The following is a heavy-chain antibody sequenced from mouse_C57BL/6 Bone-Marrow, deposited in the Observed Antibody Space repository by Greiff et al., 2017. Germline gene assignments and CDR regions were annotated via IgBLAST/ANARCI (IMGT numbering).Heavy chain of an antibody. CDR3: ARRDYGSSYAFDY. D-gene: IGHD1-1*01. CDR2: IYPGDGDT. V-gene: IGHV1-80*01. J-gene: IGHJ2*01. CDR1: GYAFSSYW. Sequence: QVHVKQSGAELVKPGASVKISCKASGYAFSSYWMNWVKQRPGKGLEWIGQIYPGDGDTNYNGKFKGKATLTADKSSSTAYMQLSSLTSEDSAVYFCARRDYGSSYAFDYWGQGTTLTVSS.